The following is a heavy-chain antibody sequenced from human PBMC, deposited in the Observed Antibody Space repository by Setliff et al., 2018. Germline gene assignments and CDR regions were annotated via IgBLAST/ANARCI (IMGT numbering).Heavy chain of an antibody. V-gene: IGHV4-61*02. CDR3: ARDPGVHSGTWCLDS. CDR2: LHTSGTT. CDR1: GGSITSGSYY. J-gene: IGHJ4*02. Sequence: PSQTLSLTCAVSGGSITSGSYYWSWIRQPAGEGLEWIGRLHTSGTTDYNPSLKGRVTISADTSTNHFSLKLTSVTAADTAVYYCARDPGVHSGTWCLDSWGQGTQVTVSS. D-gene: IGHD2-8*01.